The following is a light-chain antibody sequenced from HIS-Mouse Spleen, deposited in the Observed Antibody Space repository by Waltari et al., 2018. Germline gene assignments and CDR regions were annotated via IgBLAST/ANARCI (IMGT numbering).Light chain of an antibody. CDR3: SSYTSSSFNVV. CDR1: STDVGGYNY. Sequence: QSALTQPASVSGSPAQSITISCTGTSTDVGGYNYVSWYQQHPGKAPKLMIYDVSNRPSGVSNRFSGSKSGNTASLTISGLQAEDEADYYCSSYTSSSFNVVFGGGTKLTVL. CDR2: DVS. J-gene: IGLJ2*01. V-gene: IGLV2-14*03.